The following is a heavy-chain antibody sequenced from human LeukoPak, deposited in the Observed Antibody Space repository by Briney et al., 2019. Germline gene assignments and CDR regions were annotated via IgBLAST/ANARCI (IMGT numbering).Heavy chain of an antibody. CDR2: MNPDSGNT. Sequence: ASVKVSCKASGYTFTSYDINWVRQATGQGLEWMGWMNPDSGNTGYAQKFQGRVTMTRNTSISTAYMELSSLRSEDTAVYYCARDWGYYDSSGYYSDLSYWGQGTLVTVSS. J-gene: IGHJ4*02. CDR3: ARDWGYYDSSGYYSDLSY. CDR1: GYTFTSYD. D-gene: IGHD3-22*01. V-gene: IGHV1-8*01.